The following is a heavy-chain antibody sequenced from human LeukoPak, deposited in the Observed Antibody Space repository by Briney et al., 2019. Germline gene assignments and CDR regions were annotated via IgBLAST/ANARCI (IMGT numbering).Heavy chain of an antibody. CDR1: GFTFSSYS. J-gene: IGHJ4*02. Sequence: GGSLRLSCAASGFTFSSYSMNWVRQAPGKGLEWVSSISSSSSYIYYADSVKGRFTISGDNAKNSLYLQMNSLRAEDTAVYYCAKDWGYGLDYWGQGTLVTVSS. CDR2: ISSSSSYI. V-gene: IGHV3-21*01. CDR3: AKDWGYGLDY. D-gene: IGHD3-16*01.